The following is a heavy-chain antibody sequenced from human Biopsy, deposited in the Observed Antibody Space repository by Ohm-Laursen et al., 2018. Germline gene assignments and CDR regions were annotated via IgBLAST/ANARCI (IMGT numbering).Heavy chain of an antibody. CDR2: INTENGNT. Sequence: ASVKVSCKVSGYTFTSYGISWVRQAPGQGLEWMGWINTENGNTIYAQNLQGRVTMTADTSTSTAYMEVTSLRSDDTAMYYCARAKLEPVYYYYGMDVWGQGTTVTVSS. CDR3: ARAKLEPVYYYYGMDV. J-gene: IGHJ6*02. V-gene: IGHV1-18*01. D-gene: IGHD1-1*01. CDR1: GYTFTSYG.